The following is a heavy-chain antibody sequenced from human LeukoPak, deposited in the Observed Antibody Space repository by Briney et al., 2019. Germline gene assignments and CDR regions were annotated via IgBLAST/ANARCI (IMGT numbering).Heavy chain of an antibody. Sequence: ASVKVSCKASGYIFTNSYMHWVRQAPGQGLEWMGIINPSGGSTSYAQKFQGRVTMTRDTSTSTVYMELSSLRSEDTAVYYCARDYSGYYSAPTYNFDYWGQGTLATVSS. J-gene: IGHJ4*02. D-gene: IGHD3-22*01. CDR2: INPSGGST. CDR1: GYIFTNSY. CDR3: ARDYSGYYSAPTYNFDY. V-gene: IGHV1-46*01.